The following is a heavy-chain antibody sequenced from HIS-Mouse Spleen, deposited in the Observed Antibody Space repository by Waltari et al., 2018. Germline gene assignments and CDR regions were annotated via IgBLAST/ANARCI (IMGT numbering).Heavy chain of an antibody. D-gene: IGHD5-12*01. CDR1: GGSISSSSYY. CDR3: ARDGYSGYGHDAFDI. Sequence: QLQLQESGPGLVKPSETLSLTCTVSGGSISSSSYYWGWIRQPPGKGLEWIGSIYYRGSTSSNPSLKSRVTISVDTSKNQFSLKLSSVTAADTAVYYCARDGYSGYGHDAFDIWGQGTMVTVSS. V-gene: IGHV4-39*07. J-gene: IGHJ3*02. CDR2: IYYRGST.